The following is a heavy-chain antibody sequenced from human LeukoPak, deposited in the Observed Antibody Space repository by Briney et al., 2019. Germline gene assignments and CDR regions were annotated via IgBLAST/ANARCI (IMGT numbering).Heavy chain of an antibody. D-gene: IGHD6-13*01. Sequence: PGGSLRLSCAASGFTFSSYGMSWVRQAPGKGLEWVANIKQDGSEKYYVDSVKGRFTISRDNAKNSLYLQMNSLRSEDTAVYYCARDRYPGIAAAGTPDYWGQGTLVTVSS. V-gene: IGHV3-7*01. J-gene: IGHJ4*02. CDR3: ARDRYPGIAAAGTPDY. CDR2: IKQDGSEK. CDR1: GFTFSSYG.